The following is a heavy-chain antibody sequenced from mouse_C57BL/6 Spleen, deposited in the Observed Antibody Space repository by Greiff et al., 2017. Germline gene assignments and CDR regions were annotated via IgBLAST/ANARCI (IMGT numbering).Heavy chain of an antibody. Sequence: QVTLKESGPGILQSSQTLSLTCSFSGFSLSTSGMGVSWIRQPSGKGLEWLAHIYWDDDKRYNPSLKSRLTISKDTSRNQVFLKITSVDTADTATYYCARRRSTTVVVDWYFDVWGTGTTVTVSS. J-gene: IGHJ1*03. CDR3: ARRRSTTVVVDWYFDV. V-gene: IGHV8-12*01. CDR2: IYWDDDK. D-gene: IGHD1-1*01. CDR1: GFSLSTSGMG.